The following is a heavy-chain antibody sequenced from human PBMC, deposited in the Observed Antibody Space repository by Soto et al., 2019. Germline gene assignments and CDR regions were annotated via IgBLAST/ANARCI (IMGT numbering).Heavy chain of an antibody. Sequence: QVQLVQSGAEVKKPGSSVKVSCRASGVTLNDYAISWVRQAPGQGLEWMGGIIPLSASAKLAQKFQGRVTITADKSTRTAYMELTSVSSEDTAVYYCARGLLAAAPLNYWGQGTLVTVSS. CDR3: ARGLLAAAPLNY. D-gene: IGHD6-13*01. V-gene: IGHV1-69*06. CDR2: IIPLSASA. CDR1: GVTLNDYA. J-gene: IGHJ4*02.